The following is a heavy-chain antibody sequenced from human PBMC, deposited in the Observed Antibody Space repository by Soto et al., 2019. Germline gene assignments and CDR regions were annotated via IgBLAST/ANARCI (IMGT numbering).Heavy chain of an antibody. J-gene: IGHJ4*02. CDR3: ATGHNTSRSFDY. V-gene: IGHV3-23*01. Sequence: PGGSLRLSCAASGFNFNIYAMTWVRQAPGKGLEWVSTTGATGRTTYYADSVKGRFTVSRDNSKNTLDLQMSNLRAEDTAVYYCATGHNTSRSFDYWGQGTLVTVSS. CDR1: GFNFNIYA. CDR2: TGATGRTT. D-gene: IGHD1-20*01.